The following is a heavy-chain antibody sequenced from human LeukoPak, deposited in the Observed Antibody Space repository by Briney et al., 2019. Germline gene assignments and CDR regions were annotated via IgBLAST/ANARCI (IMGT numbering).Heavy chain of an antibody. J-gene: IGHJ6*02. CDR2: INHSGST. Sequence: SETLSLTRAVYGGSFSGYYWSWIRQPPGKGLEWIGEINHSGSTNYNPSLKSRVTISVDTSKNQFSLKLSSVTAADTAVYYCASFRPYDFWSGYYSFDGMDVWGQGTTVTVSS. V-gene: IGHV4-34*01. D-gene: IGHD3-3*01. CDR3: ASFRPYDFWSGYYSFDGMDV. CDR1: GGSFSGYY.